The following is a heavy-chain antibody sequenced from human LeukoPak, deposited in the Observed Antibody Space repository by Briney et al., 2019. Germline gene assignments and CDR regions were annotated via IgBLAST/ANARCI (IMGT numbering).Heavy chain of an antibody. CDR1: GFTFSDYY. D-gene: IGHD3-22*01. J-gene: IGHJ4*02. CDR3: AGRDSSAHDY. Sequence: GGSLRLSCAASGFTFSDYYMSWIRQAPGKGLEWVSYISSSGSTIYYADSVKSRFTVSRDNAKNSLYLQMNRLRAEDTAVYYRAGRDSSAHDYWGQGTLVTVSS. V-gene: IGHV3-11*01. CDR2: ISSSGSTI.